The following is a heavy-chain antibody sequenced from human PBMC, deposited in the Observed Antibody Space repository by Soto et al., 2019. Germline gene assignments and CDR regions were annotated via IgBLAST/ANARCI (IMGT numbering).Heavy chain of an antibody. V-gene: IGHV4-31*03. CDR3: ARDRLSLIRGVPHYDGIDV. D-gene: IGHD3-10*01. Sequence: QVQLQESGPGLVKPSQTLSLTCTVSGGSITSANFFWTWIRQHPGKGLEWIGYIYHSGSTYYNPSLKSRVTISIDKSHNQLSLTLTSVTAADTAIYFCARDRLSLIRGVPHYDGIDVWGQGTTVTVSS. CDR1: GGSITSANFF. CDR2: IYHSGST. J-gene: IGHJ6*02.